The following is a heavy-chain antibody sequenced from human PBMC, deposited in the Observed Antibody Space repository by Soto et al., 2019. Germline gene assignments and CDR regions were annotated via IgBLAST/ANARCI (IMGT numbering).Heavy chain of an antibody. CDR1: GGSISSSSYY. CDR3: ARVHYYGSGSYILFDY. V-gene: IGHV4-39*01. CDR2: IYYSGST. J-gene: IGHJ4*02. D-gene: IGHD3-10*01. Sequence: SETLSLTCTVSGGSISSSSYYWGWIRQPPGKGLEWIGSIYYSGSTYYNPSLKSRVTISVDTSKNQFSLKLSSVTAADTAVYYCARVHYYGSGSYILFDYWGQGTLVTVSS.